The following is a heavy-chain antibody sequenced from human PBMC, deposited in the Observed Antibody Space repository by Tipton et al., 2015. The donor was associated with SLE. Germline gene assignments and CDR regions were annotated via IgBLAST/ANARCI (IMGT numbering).Heavy chain of an antibody. CDR3: ARAYSSSSGAFDI. V-gene: IGHV4-39*07. CDR1: GGSISSSSYY. J-gene: IGHJ3*02. CDR2: IYYSGST. Sequence: TLSLTCTVSGGSISSSSYYWGWIRQPPGKGLEWIGRIYYSGSTYYNPSLKSRVTISVDTSKNQFSRKLSSVTAADTAVYYCARAYSSSSGAFDIWGQGTMVTVSS. D-gene: IGHD6-13*01.